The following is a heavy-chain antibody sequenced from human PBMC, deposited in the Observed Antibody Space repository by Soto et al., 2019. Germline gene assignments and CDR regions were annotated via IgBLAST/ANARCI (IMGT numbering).Heavy chain of an antibody. CDR2: INPVNGNT. J-gene: IGHJ4*02. D-gene: IGHD2-21*02. V-gene: IGHV1-3*01. CDR3: ATPGINDCYVCKLDY. Sequence: ASVKVSCKASGYSFRSFAMHWVRQAPGQRLDWMGWINPVNGNTKYSQNFQGRVTIIRDTFANTAYMEMSSLRSEDTAVYFCATPGINDCYVCKLDYWGQGTQVTVSS. CDR1: GYSFRSFA.